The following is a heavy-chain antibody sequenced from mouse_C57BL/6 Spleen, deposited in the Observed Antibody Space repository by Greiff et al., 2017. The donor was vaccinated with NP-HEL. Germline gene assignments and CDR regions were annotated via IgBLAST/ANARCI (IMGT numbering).Heavy chain of an antibody. CDR2: IYPRSGNT. J-gene: IGHJ2*01. CDR3: AKSPFDY. V-gene: IGHV1-81*01. CDR1: GYTFTSYG. Sequence: VQLQQSGAELARPGASVKLSCKASGYTFTSYGISWVKQRPGQGLEWIGEIYPRSGNTYYNEKFKGKATLTAEKSSSTAYMELRSLTSGDSAVYFCAKSPFDYWGQGTTLTVSS.